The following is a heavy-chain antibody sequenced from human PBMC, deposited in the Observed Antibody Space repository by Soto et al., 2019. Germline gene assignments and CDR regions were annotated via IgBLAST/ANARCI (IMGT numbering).Heavy chain of an antibody. J-gene: IGHJ6*03. CDR2: ISGSGGST. CDR1: GFTFSSYA. CDR3: AKDSKYGDVFYYYNYMDV. D-gene: IGHD4-17*01. V-gene: IGHV3-23*01. Sequence: GGSLRLSCAASGFTFSSYAMSWVRQAPGKGLEWVSAISGSGGSTYYADSVKGRFTISRDNSKNTLYLQMNSLRAEDTAVYYCAKDSKYGDVFYYYNYMDVWGKGTTVTVSS.